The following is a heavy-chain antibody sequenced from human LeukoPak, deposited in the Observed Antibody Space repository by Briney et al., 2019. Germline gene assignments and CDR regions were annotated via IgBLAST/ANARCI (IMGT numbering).Heavy chain of an antibody. J-gene: IGHJ4*02. CDR3: ARIRPVTTGLKGYYFDY. CDR2: MNPKTGKT. D-gene: IGHD1-1*01. V-gene: IGHV1-8*01. Sequence: ASVKVSCRTSGYTFSSCEINWVRQAAGRGLEWVGWMNPKTGKTAYARNLQGRVTITRDTSISTAYMDLSALRSEDTAVYYCARIRPVTTGLKGYYFDYWGQGTLVTVSS. CDR1: GYTFSSCE.